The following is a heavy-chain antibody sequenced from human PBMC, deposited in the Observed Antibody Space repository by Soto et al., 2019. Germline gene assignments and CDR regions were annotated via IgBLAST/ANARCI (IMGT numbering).Heavy chain of an antibody. J-gene: IGHJ4*02. Sequence: ASVKVSCKASGYTFTSYYMHWVRQAPGQGLEWMGIINPSGGSTSYAQKFQGRVTMYRDTSTSTVYMELSSLRSEDTAVYYCARVRSGGVVAATDFDYWGQGTLVTVSP. CDR3: ARVRSGGVVAATDFDY. CDR2: INPSGGST. CDR1: GYTFTSYY. V-gene: IGHV1-46*01. D-gene: IGHD2-15*01.